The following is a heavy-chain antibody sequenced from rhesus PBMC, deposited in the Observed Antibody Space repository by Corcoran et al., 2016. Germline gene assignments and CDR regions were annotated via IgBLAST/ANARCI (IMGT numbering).Heavy chain of an antibody. D-gene: IGHD5-42*01. CDR1: GGSISSNY. CDR2: IYGSGSST. Sequence: QVQLQESGPGLVKPLETLSLTCAVSGGSISSNYRSWIRQPPGQGLEWIGNIYGSGSSTNCNPVLKSRVTLSVDTSKNQFSLKLSSVTAADPAVYYCAGGSRGGWYFDLWGPGTPSTISS. J-gene: IGHJ2*01. V-gene: IGHV4S11*01. CDR3: AGGSRGGWYFDL.